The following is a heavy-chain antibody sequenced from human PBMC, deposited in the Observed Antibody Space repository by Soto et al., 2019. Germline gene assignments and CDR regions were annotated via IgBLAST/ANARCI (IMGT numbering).Heavy chain of an antibody. D-gene: IGHD3-16*01. V-gene: IGHV3-7*01. CDR2: IKQDGSEK. CDR3: ARARGVDV. CDR1: GFTFSSYS. J-gene: IGHJ6*02. Sequence: EVQLVESGGGLVQPGGSLRLSCAASGFTFSSYSMSWVRQAPGKGLEWVANIKQDGSEKYYVDSVKGRFTISRDNAKNSLYRQMNSLRGEDTAVYYWARARGVDVWGQGTTVTVSS.